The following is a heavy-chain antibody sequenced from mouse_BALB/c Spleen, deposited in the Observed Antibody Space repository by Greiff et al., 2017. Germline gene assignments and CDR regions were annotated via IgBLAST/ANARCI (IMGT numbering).Heavy chain of an antibody. CDR1: GFTFSDYY. Sequence: EVNVVESGGGLVKPGGSLKLSCAASGFTFSDYYMYWVRQTPEKRLEWVATISDGGSYTYYPDSVKGRFTISRDNAKNTLYLQMSSLKSEDTAMYYCARDHGYYGYFDYWGQGTTLTVSS. CDR3: ARDHGYYGYFDY. CDR2: ISDGGSYT. D-gene: IGHD1-1*01. V-gene: IGHV5-4*02. J-gene: IGHJ2*01.